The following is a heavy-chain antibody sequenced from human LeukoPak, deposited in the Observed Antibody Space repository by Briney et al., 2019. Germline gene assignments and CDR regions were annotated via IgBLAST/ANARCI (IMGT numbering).Heavy chain of an antibody. D-gene: IGHD6-13*01. J-gene: IGHJ4*02. V-gene: IGHV3-21*01. CDR3: VRASYSSTWYLDS. Sequence: GGSLRLSCEVSGFTLRRYSMNWVRQAPGNRPEWVSAISTDSDYIYYGDSVKGRFTVSRDNAKNSLYLQMNSLRAEDTALYYCVRASYSSTWYLDSWGQGALVIVSS. CDR2: ISTDSDYI. CDR1: GFTLRRYS.